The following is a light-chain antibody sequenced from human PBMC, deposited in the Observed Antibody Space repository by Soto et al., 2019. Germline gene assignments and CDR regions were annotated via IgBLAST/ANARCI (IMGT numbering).Light chain of an antibody. Sequence: DIQMTQSPSSLSASVGDRVTITCRASQSVTNYLNWYQQKPGKAPKLLIYAASSLQSAVPSRFSGSGSGTDFTLTISSLQPEDFATYYCQQSYSALWTCGQGTKVEIK. CDR1: QSVTNY. CDR3: QQSYSALWT. V-gene: IGKV1-39*01. CDR2: AAS. J-gene: IGKJ1*01.